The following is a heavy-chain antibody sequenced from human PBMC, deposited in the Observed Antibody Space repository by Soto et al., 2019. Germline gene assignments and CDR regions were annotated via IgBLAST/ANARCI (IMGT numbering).Heavy chain of an antibody. CDR2: ISAYNGNT. J-gene: IGHJ6*02. CDR3: ARESITIFGVVTQGDGMDV. CDR1: GYTFTNFG. D-gene: IGHD3-3*01. V-gene: IGHV1-18*01. Sequence: ASVKVSCKASGYTFTNFGISWVRQAPGQGLEWMGWISAYNGNTNYAQNFQGRVTMTTDTSTSTAYMELSSLRSEDTAVYYCARESITIFGVVTQGDGMDVWGQGTTVTVSS.